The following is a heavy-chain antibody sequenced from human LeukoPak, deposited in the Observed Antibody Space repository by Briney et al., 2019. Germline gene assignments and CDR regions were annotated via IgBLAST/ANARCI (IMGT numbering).Heavy chain of an antibody. CDR3: ARAGYSSSWEYYYYGMDV. Sequence: GGSLRLSCAASGFTFDDYAMHWVRQAPGKGLEWVSGISWNSGSIGYADSVKGRFTISRDNAKNSLYLQMNSLRAEDSAVYYCARAGYSSSWEYYYYGMDVWGQGTTVTVSS. CDR1: GFTFDDYA. D-gene: IGHD6-13*01. V-gene: IGHV3-9*01. J-gene: IGHJ6*02. CDR2: ISWNSGSI.